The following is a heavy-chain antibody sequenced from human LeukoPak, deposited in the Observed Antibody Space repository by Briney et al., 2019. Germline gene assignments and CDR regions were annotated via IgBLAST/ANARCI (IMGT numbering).Heavy chain of an antibody. CDR2: IIPILGIA. CDR3: ARDKGGSGSYYYS. Sequence: SVKVSCKASGGTFSSYAISWVRQAPGQGLEWMGRIIPILGIANYAQKFQGRVTITADESTSTAYMELSSLRSEDTAVYYCARDKGGSGSYYYSWGQGTLVTVSS. J-gene: IGHJ5*02. V-gene: IGHV1-69*04. CDR1: GGTFSSYA. D-gene: IGHD3-10*01.